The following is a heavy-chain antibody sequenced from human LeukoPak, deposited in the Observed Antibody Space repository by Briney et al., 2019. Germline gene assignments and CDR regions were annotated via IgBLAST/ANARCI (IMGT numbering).Heavy chain of an antibody. V-gene: IGHV1-18*01. D-gene: IGHD3-10*01. CDR2: FSVYKGNT. CDR1: GSTFASSG. Sequence: ALVKLCCSASGSTFASSGISSVRQAPSHRLRWWGWFSVYKGNTNNRQKLQGRVTMSTDTSTSTAYMDLRSLTSDDTAIYYCARDSPDGSGTYYNDSPDYWGQGTLVTVSS. J-gene: IGHJ4*02. CDR3: ARDSPDGSGTYYNDSPDY.